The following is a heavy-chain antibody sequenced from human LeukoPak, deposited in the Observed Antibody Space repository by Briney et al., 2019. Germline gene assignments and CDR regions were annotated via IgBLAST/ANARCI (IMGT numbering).Heavy chain of an antibody. V-gene: IGHV3-43*02. CDR2: MSGDGGTT. CDR3: AKESAVAGTALDY. CDR1: GFTFDEYA. Sequence: GGSLRLSCAASGFTFDEYAMHWVRQAPGKGLEWVSLMSGDGGTTYYADSVKGRFTISRDNSKNSLYLQMNSLRPEDTALYYCAKESAVAGTALDYWGQGTLVTASS. J-gene: IGHJ4*02. D-gene: IGHD6-19*01.